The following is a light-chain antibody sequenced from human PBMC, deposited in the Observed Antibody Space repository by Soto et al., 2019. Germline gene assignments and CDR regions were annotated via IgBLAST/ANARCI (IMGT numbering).Light chain of an antibody. J-gene: IGKJ5*01. CDR2: GAS. V-gene: IGKV3-15*01. CDR1: QSVTNSY. Sequence: EIVFTQSPVTLSVSPGERATLSCRASQSVTNSYLAWYQQKPGQAPRLLIFGASTRDAGIPARFSGSGSGTEFTLTISSLQSEDFAVNSCQQYRMSPNTFGQGTRLEI. CDR3: QQYRMSPNT.